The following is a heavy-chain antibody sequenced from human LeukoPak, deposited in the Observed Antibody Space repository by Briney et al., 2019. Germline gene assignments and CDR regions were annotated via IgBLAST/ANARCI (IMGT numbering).Heavy chain of an antibody. CDR2: IIPIFGIA. CDR1: GYTFTGYY. Sequence: SVKVSCKASGYTFTGYYMHWVRQAPGQGLEWMGRIIPIFGIANYAQKFQGRVTITADKSTSTAYMELSSLRSEDTAVYYCARDSRDGYRRNDAFDIWGQGTMVTVSS. V-gene: IGHV1-69*04. D-gene: IGHD5-24*01. J-gene: IGHJ3*02. CDR3: ARDSRDGYRRNDAFDI.